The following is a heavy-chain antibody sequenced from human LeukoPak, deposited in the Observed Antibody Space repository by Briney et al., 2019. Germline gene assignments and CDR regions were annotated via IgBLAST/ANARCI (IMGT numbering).Heavy chain of an antibody. CDR2: IWYDGSKK. J-gene: IGHJ4*02. Sequence: PGGSLRLSCAASGFTFNNYGFHWVRQAPGKGLEWVAVIWYDGSKKYYVDSVKGRFTISRHNSKNTLYLQMNSLRAEDTAVYYCARGVPGIAKYWGQGTLVTVSS. D-gene: IGHD6-13*01. V-gene: IGHV3-33*01. CDR1: GFTFNNYG. CDR3: ARGVPGIAKY.